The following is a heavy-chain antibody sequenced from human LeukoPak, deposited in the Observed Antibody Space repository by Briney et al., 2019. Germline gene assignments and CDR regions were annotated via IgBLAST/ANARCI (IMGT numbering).Heavy chain of an antibody. Sequence: PSETLSLTCTVSGGSISSGGYYWSWIRQHPGKGLEWIGYIYYSGSTYYNPSLKSRVTISVDTSKNQFSLKLSSVTAADTAVYYCARETRFGELGGGFDYWGQGTLVTVSS. D-gene: IGHD3-10*01. V-gene: IGHV4-31*03. CDR2: IYYSGST. J-gene: IGHJ4*02. CDR1: GGSISSGGYY. CDR3: ARETRFGELGGGFDY.